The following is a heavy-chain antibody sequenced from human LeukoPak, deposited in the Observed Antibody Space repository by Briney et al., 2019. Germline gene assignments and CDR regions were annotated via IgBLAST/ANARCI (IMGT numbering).Heavy chain of an antibody. V-gene: IGHV3-30*18. D-gene: IGHD1-14*01. Sequence: GRSLRLSCAASGFTFSSYGMHCVRQAPGKGLEWVAVISYDGSNKYYADSVKGRFTISRDNSKNTLYLQMNSLRAEDTAVYYCAKESALTNAFDIWGQGTMVTVSS. CDR1: GFTFSSYG. CDR2: ISYDGSNK. CDR3: AKESALTNAFDI. J-gene: IGHJ3*02.